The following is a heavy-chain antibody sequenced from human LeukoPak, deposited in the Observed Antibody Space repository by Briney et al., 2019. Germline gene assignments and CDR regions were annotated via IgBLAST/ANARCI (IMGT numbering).Heavy chain of an antibody. J-gene: IGHJ6*02. CDR2: IYYSGST. CDR3: ARQINSSSWNYYYYGMDV. D-gene: IGHD6-13*01. CDR1: GGSISSYY. V-gene: IGHV4-59*08. Sequence: SETLSLTCTVSGGSISSYYWSWIRQPPGKGLEWIGYIYYSGSTNYNPFLKSRVTISVDTSKNQFSLKLSSVTAADTAVYYCARQINSSSWNYYYYGMDVWGQGTTVTVSS.